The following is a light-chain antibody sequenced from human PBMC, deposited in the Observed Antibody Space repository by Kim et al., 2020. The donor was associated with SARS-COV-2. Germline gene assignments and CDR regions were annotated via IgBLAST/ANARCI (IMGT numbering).Light chain of an antibody. CDR2: ATS. V-gene: IGKV1-39*01. Sequence: EIQMTQSPSSLSASVGDRVTITCRASQSISSYLDWYQQKPGKAPKLLMYATSSLQSGVPSRFSGSGSGTDFTLTISSLQPEDFATYYCQQNYSTPLTFGGGTKVDIK. CDR1: QSISSY. J-gene: IGKJ4*01. CDR3: QQNYSTPLT.